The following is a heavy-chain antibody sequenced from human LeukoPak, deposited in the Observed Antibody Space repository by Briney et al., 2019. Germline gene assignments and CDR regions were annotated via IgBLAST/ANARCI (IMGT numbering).Heavy chain of an antibody. CDR2: IYPGDSNT. V-gene: IGHV5-51*01. CDR1: GYTFPNYW. J-gene: IGHJ4*02. CDR3: ARFAYGSDYFPGHY. D-gene: IGHD3-22*01. Sequence: ASVKVSCKGSGYTFPNYWIGWVRQMPGKGLEWMGIIYPGDSNTRYSPSFQGQVTLSADKSISTAYLQWSSLKASDTAMYYCARFAYGSDYFPGHYWGQGTLVSVIS.